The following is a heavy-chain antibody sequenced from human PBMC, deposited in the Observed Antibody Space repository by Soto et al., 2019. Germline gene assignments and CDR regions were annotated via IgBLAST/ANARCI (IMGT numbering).Heavy chain of an antibody. Sequence: QVQLVESGGGVVQPGRSLRLSCAASGFTFSSYGMHWVRQAPGKGLEWVAVISYDGSNKYYADSVKGRFTISRDNSKNTLYLQMNSLRAEDTDVYYCAKQYYYDRSGYYDYWGQGTLVTVSS. V-gene: IGHV3-30*18. D-gene: IGHD3-22*01. CDR3: AKQYYYDRSGYYDY. CDR1: GFTFSSYG. J-gene: IGHJ4*02. CDR2: ISYDGSNK.